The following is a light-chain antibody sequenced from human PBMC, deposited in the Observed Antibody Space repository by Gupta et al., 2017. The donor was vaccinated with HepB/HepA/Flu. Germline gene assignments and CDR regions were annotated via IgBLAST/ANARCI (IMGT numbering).Light chain of an antibody. CDR1: QDINSY. V-gene: IGKV1-9*01. CDR2: TAS. J-gene: IGKJ5*01. CDR3: QQFNSYPIT. Sequence: DIQLTQSPSFLSASVGDRVTITCRASQDINSYLIWYQQKPVKAPNLLIYTASTLQGGVPSRFSGSGSGTEFTLTISSLQPEDFATYYCQQFNSYPITFGQGTRLDIK.